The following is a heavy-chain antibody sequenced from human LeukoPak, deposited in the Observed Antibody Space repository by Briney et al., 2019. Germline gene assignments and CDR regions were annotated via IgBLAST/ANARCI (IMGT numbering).Heavy chain of an antibody. J-gene: IGHJ5*02. D-gene: IGHD2-15*01. V-gene: IGHV4-34*01. Sequence: SETLSLTCAVYGGSFSGYYWSWIRQPPGKGLEWIGEINHSGSTNYNPSLKSRVTISVDTSKNQFSLKLSSVTAADTAVYYCARCPRDCSGGSCYPRGGFDPWGQGTLVTVSS. CDR2: INHSGST. CDR3: ARCPRDCSGGSCYPRGGFDP. CDR1: GGSFSGYY.